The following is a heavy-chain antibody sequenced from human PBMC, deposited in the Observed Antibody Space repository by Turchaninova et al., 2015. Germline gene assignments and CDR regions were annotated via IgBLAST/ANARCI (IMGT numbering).Heavy chain of an antibody. V-gene: IGHV3-15*01. Sequence: DVQLVESGGGLVKPGGSLTLSCAASGFSFRNSWMSWVGQAPGKGMEWVGRIKSKTDGGTTEYAAPLKGRFTISRDDSKNKVSLQINSLKVEDTAVYYCTTDPRDWGQGTLLTVSS. CDR1: GFSFRNSW. CDR2: IKSKTDGGTT. J-gene: IGHJ4*02. CDR3: TTDPRD.